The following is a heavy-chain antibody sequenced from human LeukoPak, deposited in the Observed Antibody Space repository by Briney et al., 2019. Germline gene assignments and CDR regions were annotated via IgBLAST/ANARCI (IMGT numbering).Heavy chain of an antibody. Sequence: GGSLRLSCAASGFTFSSYSMNWVRQAPGKGLEWVSSISSSSYIYYADSVKGRFTISRDNAKNSLYLQMNSLRAEDTAVYYCASGMIINAFDIWGQGTMVTVSS. D-gene: IGHD3-22*01. V-gene: IGHV3-21*01. CDR1: GFTFSSYS. CDR3: ASGMIINAFDI. J-gene: IGHJ3*02. CDR2: ISSSSYI.